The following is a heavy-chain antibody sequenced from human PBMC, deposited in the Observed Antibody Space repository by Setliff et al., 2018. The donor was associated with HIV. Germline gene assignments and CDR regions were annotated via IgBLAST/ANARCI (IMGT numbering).Heavy chain of an antibody. Sequence: PSETLSLTCSVSGGSIRSYYWSWIRQSPAKGMEWIGYVMYGGGSNYSPIFQSRVAMSVDASKNQFSLRVSSVSAADTAIYYCARTIQPSSSPFDFWGQGMLVTVSS. CDR2: VMYGGGS. V-gene: IGHV4-59*12. J-gene: IGHJ4*02. CDR1: GGSIRSYY. CDR3: ARTIQPSSSPFDF. D-gene: IGHD6-19*01.